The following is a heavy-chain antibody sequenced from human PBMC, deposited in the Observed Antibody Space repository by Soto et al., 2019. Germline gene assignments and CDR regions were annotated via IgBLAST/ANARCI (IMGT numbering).Heavy chain of an antibody. D-gene: IGHD5-12*01. J-gene: IGHJ4*02. CDR3: ARGWLHNPFDF. CDR1: GGTLNSYA. CDR2: FIPIFGTT. Sequence: GASVKVSCKTSGGTLNSYAIIWVRQAPGQGLECMGGFIPIFGTTNYAQKFQDRVTITADKSTSTVYMELSSLTSEDTAVYYCARGWLHNPFDFWGQGTLVTVSS. V-gene: IGHV1-69*06.